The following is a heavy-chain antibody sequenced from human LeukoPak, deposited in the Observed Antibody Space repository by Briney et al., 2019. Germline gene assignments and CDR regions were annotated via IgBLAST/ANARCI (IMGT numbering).Heavy chain of an antibody. CDR3: ARETYNDFWSGLNWFDP. Sequence: PGGSLRLSCTASEFTFSVYTMKWLRQAPGKELEWVSSISPSSSSIYYADSVRGRFTVSRDNAKKSLSLQMNSLRVEDTAIYYCARETYNDFWSGLNWFDPWGQGTLVTVSS. D-gene: IGHD3-3*01. CDR2: ISPSSSSI. V-gene: IGHV3-21*01. CDR1: EFTFSVYT. J-gene: IGHJ5*02.